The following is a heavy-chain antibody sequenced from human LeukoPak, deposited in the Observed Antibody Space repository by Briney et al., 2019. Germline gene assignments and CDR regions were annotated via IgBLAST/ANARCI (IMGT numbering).Heavy chain of an antibody. CDR1: GGSISSTTYY. Sequence: PSETLSLTCTVSGGSISSTTYYWAWIRQPPGKGLEWIGTIFYSGSAFYNPSLKSRATMSVDTSKNQFSLKLSSMTAADTAVYYCARHCSPGSWDGDPGYFDYWGQGTLVTVSS. CDR2: IFYSGSA. CDR3: ARHCSPGSWDGDPGYFDY. D-gene: IGHD7-27*01. J-gene: IGHJ4*02. V-gene: IGHV4-39*01.